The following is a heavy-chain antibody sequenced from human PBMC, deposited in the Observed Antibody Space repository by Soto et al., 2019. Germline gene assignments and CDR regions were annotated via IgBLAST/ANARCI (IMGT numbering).Heavy chain of an antibody. Sequence: QITLKESGPTLVKTTPTLTLTCTFSAFSLSTGGVGVGWIRQPPGKALECLALIYWDDDKRYSPSLRSRLTITKDASKNQVVLTMTNMDSVDTATYYFIQRRCGGHCLPSYASYYDYGMDVWGQGTTVTVSS. CDR3: IQRRCGGHCLPSYASYYDYGMDV. V-gene: IGHV2-5*02. CDR1: AFSLSTGGVG. D-gene: IGHD2-21*02. J-gene: IGHJ6*02. CDR2: IYWDDDK.